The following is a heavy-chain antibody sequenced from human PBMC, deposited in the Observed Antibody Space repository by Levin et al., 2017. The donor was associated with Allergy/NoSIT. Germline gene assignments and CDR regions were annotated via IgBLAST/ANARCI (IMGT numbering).Heavy chain of an antibody. CDR2: ISYDGSVK. Sequence: GESLKISCAASGFSFRSFGMHWVRQAPGKGLEWVAVISYDGSVKYYADSVKGRFTISRDNPKNTLYLQMDSLRTEDTAVYYCAKDVVFGTSSWALDYWGQGTLVTVPS. J-gene: IGHJ4*02. CDR1: GFSFRSFG. CDR3: AKDVVFGTSSWALDY. V-gene: IGHV3-30*18. D-gene: IGHD6-13*01.